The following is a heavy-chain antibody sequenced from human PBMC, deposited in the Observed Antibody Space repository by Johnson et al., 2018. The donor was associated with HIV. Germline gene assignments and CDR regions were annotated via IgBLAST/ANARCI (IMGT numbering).Heavy chain of an antibody. J-gene: IGHJ3*02. Sequence: VQLVESGGGLIQPGGSLRLSCAASGFTVSSNYMSWVRQAPGKGLEWVSVIYSGGSTYYADSVKGRFTISRDNSKNTLYLQMNSLGAEDTAVYYCARPQGGDGGLDAFDIWGQGTMVTVSS. CDR2: IYSGGST. CDR3: ARPQGGDGGLDAFDI. CDR1: GFTVSSNY. V-gene: IGHV3-53*01. D-gene: IGHD2-21*02.